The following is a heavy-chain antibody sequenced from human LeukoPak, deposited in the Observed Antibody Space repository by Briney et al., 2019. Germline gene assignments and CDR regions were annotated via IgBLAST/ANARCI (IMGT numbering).Heavy chain of an antibody. V-gene: IGHV3-23*01. J-gene: IGHJ6*03. D-gene: IGHD3-10*01. CDR1: GFTFGNYG. CDR3: AKTYYSSRAHYYYYYYMDV. Sequence: GGSLRLSCAASGFTFGNYGMSWVRQAPGKGLEWVSGISGSGDSTFYADSVKGRFTISRDNSKNTRYLQMNSLRAEDTAVYYCAKTYYSSRAHYYYYYYMDVWGKGTTVTISS. CDR2: ISGSGDST.